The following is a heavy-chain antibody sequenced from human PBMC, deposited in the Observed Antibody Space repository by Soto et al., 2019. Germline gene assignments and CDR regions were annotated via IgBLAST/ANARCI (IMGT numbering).Heavy chain of an antibody. CDR1: GFTFSYHA. CDR3: ARGTTTSAFSAMDV. Sequence: QVQLVESGGGVVQPGRSLRLSCAASGFTFSYHALNWVRQAPGKGREWVAVISYDGDNKYIAESVKGRFTISRDNSKNTVSLQMNSLRAEDTAMYFCARGTTTSAFSAMDVWGQGTTVTVYS. D-gene: IGHD1-1*01. J-gene: IGHJ6*02. V-gene: IGHV3-30-3*01. CDR2: ISYDGDNK.